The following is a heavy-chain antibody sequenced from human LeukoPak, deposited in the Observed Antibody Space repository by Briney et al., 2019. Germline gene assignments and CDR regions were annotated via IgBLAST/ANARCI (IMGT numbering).Heavy chain of an antibody. D-gene: IGHD6-13*01. CDR2: IRSKANTYAT. V-gene: IGHV3-73*01. CDR3: TTAVGTDFYDYGLDA. J-gene: IGHJ6*02. Sequence: GGSLKLSCAAFGFTFSGSAMHWVRQASGKGLEWVGRIRSKANTYATAYAASVKGRFTISRDDSKNTAYLQLNSLKTEDTAVYYCTTAVGTDFYDYGLDAWGQGTTVTVSS. CDR1: GFTFSGSA.